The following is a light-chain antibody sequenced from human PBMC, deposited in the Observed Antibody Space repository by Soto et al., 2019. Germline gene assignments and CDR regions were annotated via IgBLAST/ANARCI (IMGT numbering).Light chain of an antibody. CDR3: QQSYSTPPDT. Sequence: DLQMTQSPSSLSASVGDRVTITCRASQSISSYLNWYQQKPGKAPKLLIYAASSLQSGVPSRFSGSGSGTDFTLTISSLQPEDFATYYCQQSYSTPPDTFGQGTKVEIK. J-gene: IGKJ1*01. CDR1: QSISSY. V-gene: IGKV1-39*01. CDR2: AAS.